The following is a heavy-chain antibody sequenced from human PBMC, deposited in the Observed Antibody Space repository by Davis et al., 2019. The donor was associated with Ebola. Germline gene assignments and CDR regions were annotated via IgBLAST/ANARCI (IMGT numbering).Heavy chain of an antibody. CDR1: GGSISSSSYY. CDR3: ARGGSGGYGMDV. CDR2: IYYSGSI. D-gene: IGHD3-10*01. V-gene: IGHV4-39*01. J-gene: IGHJ6*02. Sequence: MPSETLSLTCTVSGGSISSSSYYWGWIRQPPGKGLEWIGTIYYSGSIYYNPSLKSRATISVDTSKNQFSLKLSSVTAADTAVYYCARGGSGGYGMDVWGQGTTVTVSS.